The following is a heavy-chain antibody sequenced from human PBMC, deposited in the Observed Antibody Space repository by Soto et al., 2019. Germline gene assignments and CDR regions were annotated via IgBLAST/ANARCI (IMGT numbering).Heavy chain of an antibody. Sequence: SETLSLSCTVSGGSISSYYWSWIRQPPGKGLEWIGYIYYSGSTNYNPSLKSRVTISVDTSKNQFSLKLSSVTAADTAVYYCARRGYSSGWYSYYFDYWGQGTLVTVSS. CDR2: IYYSGST. V-gene: IGHV4-59*01. CDR1: GGSISSYY. D-gene: IGHD6-19*01. J-gene: IGHJ4*02. CDR3: ARRGYSSGWYSYYFDY.